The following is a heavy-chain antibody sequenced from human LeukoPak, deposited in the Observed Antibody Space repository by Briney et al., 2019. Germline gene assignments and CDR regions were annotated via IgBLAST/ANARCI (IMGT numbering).Heavy chain of an antibody. CDR3: ARVGSGYYYGYYFDY. D-gene: IGHD3-22*01. V-gene: IGHV1-18*01. Sequence: ASVKVSCKASGYTFTSYGISWVRQAPGQGLEWMGWISAYNGNTNYAQKHQGRVTMTTDTSTSTAYMELRSLRSDDTAVYYCARVGSGYYYGYYFDYWGQGTLVTVSS. CDR1: GYTFTSYG. J-gene: IGHJ4*02. CDR2: ISAYNGNT.